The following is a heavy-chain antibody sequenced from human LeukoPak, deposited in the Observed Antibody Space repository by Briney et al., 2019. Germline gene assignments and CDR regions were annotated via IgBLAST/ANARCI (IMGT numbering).Heavy chain of an antibody. CDR2: INAGNGNT. D-gene: IGHD6-19*01. CDR3: ARVYSSGWSFFDY. CDR1: GYTFTGYY. J-gene: IGHJ4*02. Sequence: GASVKVSCKASGYTFTGYYMHWVRQAPGQRLEWMGWINAGNGNTKYSQEFQGRVTITRDTSASTAYMELSSLRSEDMAVYYCARVYSSGWSFFDYWGQGTLVTVSS. V-gene: IGHV1-3*03.